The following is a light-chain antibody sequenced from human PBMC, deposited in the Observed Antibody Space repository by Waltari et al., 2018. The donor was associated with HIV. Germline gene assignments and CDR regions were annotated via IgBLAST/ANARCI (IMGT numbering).Light chain of an antibody. V-gene: IGLV2-8*01. CDR2: EVT. J-gene: IGLJ2*01. CDR3: SSYAPTNNFYLL. CDR1: SSDIGGYNY. Sequence: QSALTQPPSASGSPGQSVTISCTGTSSDIGGYNYVSWYQQHPGKAPKLIMTEVTKLPSRLPDRFSASNSGNTASLTVSGLQAEDDAHYYCSSYAPTNNFYLLFGGGTALTVL.